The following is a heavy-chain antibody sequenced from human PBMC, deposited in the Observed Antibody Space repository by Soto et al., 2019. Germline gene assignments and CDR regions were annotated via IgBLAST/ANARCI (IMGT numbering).Heavy chain of an antibody. CDR3: ARRYCSGGSCYSDYYYGMDV. J-gene: IGHJ6*02. CDR2: IIPIFGTA. V-gene: IGHV1-69*06. CDR1: GGTFSSYA. D-gene: IGHD2-15*01. Sequence: SVKVSCKASGGTFSSYAISWVRQAPGQGLEWMGGIIPIFGTANYAQKFQGRVTITADKSTSTAYMELSSLRSEDTAVYYCARRYCSGGSCYSDYYYGMDVWGQGTTVTVSS.